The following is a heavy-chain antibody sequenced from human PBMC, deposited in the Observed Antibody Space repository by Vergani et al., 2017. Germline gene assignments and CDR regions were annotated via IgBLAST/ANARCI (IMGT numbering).Heavy chain of an antibody. CDR1: GGFMPGFY. CDR2: IYNTETL. J-gene: IGHJ5*02. CDR3: ARDSGGYVWGSYEAWFDP. D-gene: IGHD3-16*01. Sequence: QVQLQESGPGVVKPSETLSLTCSVSGGFMPGFYWSWIRQSPGKRLEWIGYIYNTETLKYNPSLKSRVTISVDTSKNQFSLKLSSVTAADTAVYYCARDSGGYVWGSYEAWFDPWGQGTLVTVSS. V-gene: IGHV4-4*08.